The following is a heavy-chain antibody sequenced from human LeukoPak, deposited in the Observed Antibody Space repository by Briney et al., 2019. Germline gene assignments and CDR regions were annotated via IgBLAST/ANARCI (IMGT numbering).Heavy chain of an antibody. CDR1: GGSFSGYY. V-gene: IGHV4-34*01. CDR2: INHSGST. D-gene: IGHD2-2*01. CDR3: ARGVGYCRSTSGQRYYMDV. J-gene: IGHJ6*03. Sequence: PSETLSLTCAVCGGSFSGYYWSWIRQPPGKGLEWIGEINHSGSTNYNPSLKSRVTISVGTSKNQFSLKLSSVTAADTAVYYCARGVGYCRSTSGQRYYMDVWGKGTTVTVSS.